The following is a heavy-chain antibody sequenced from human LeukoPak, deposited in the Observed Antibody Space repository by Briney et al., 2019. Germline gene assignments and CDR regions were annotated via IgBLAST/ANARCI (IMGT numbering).Heavy chain of an antibody. CDR3: ARERGDSSGSFDH. CDR2: IYYSGST. Sequence: ASETLSLTCTVSGGSISSYYRSWIRQPPGKGLEWIGYIYYSGSTNYNPSLKSRVTISVDTSKNQFSLKLSSVTAADTAVYYCARERGDSSGSFDHWGQGTLVTVSS. D-gene: IGHD3-22*01. CDR1: GGSISSYY. V-gene: IGHV4-59*01. J-gene: IGHJ4*02.